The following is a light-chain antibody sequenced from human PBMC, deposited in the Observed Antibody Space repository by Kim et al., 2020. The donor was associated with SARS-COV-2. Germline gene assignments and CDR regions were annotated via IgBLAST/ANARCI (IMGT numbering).Light chain of an antibody. V-gene: IGLV1-40*01. CDR3: QSYDSSLSASV. Sequence: QSVLTQPPSVSGAPGQRVTISCTGSSSNIGAGYDVHWYQQLPGTAPKLLIYGNSIRPSGLPDRFSGSKSGTSASLAITGLQAEDESDYYCQSYDSSLSASVFGGGTQLTVL. CDR2: GNS. CDR1: SSNIGAGYD. J-gene: IGLJ3*02.